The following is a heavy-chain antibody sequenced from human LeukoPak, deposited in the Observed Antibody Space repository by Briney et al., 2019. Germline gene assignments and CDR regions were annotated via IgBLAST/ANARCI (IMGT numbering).Heavy chain of an antibody. Sequence: ASVKVSCKASGYTFTDYYMHWVRQAPGQGLEWMGWINPNSGGTNFAQKFQGRVTMTRDTSISTAYMELSRLRSDDTAVYYCARGGWLLQLAVLFADYWGQGTLVTVSS. V-gene: IGHV1-2*02. CDR2: INPNSGGT. CDR3: ARGGWLLQLAVLFADY. J-gene: IGHJ4*02. D-gene: IGHD2-15*01. CDR1: GYTFTDYY.